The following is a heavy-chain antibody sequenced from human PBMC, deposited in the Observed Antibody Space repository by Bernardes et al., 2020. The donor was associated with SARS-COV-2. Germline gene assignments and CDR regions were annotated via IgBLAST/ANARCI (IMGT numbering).Heavy chain of an antibody. D-gene: IGHD3-10*01. Sequence: SETLSLTCTVSGGSISSGGYYWSWIRQHTGKGLEWIGYVYYHGSTYYNPSLRSRVTISVDTSKNQFSLKLGTVTAADTAVYYCARVPYYYGSGSIVGEGFDYWGQGTLVTVAS. CDR3: ARVPYYYGSGSIVGEGFDY. CDR1: GGSISSGGYY. V-gene: IGHV4-31*03. CDR2: VYYHGST. J-gene: IGHJ4*02.